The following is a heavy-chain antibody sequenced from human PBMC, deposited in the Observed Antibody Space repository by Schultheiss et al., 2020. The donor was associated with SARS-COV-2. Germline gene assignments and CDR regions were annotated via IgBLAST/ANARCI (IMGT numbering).Heavy chain of an antibody. Sequence: GESLKISCAASGFTFSNYGMHWVRQAPGKGLEWVAVISYDGSNKYYADSVKGRFTISRDNSKNTLYLQMNSLRAEDTAVYYCARDRAPRLQYYYYYYGMDVWGQGTTVTVSS. CDR2: ISYDGSNK. D-gene: IGHD2-15*01. CDR1: GFTFSNYG. J-gene: IGHJ6*02. V-gene: IGHV3-30*19. CDR3: ARDRAPRLQYYYYYYGMDV.